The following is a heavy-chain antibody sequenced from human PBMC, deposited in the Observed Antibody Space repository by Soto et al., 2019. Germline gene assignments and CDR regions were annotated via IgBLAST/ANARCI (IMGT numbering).Heavy chain of an antibody. V-gene: IGHV4-30-4*01. D-gene: IGHD3-22*01. CDR1: GGSISSGDYY. Sequence: QVQLQESGPGLVKPSQTLSLTCTVSGGSISSGDYYWSWIRQPPGKGLEWIGYIYYSGSTYYNPSLKSRVTISVDTSKNQFSLKLSSVTAADTAVYYCARDNPHLYDSSGLTDVWGQGTTVTVSS. CDR3: ARDNPHLYDSSGLTDV. CDR2: IYYSGST. J-gene: IGHJ6*02.